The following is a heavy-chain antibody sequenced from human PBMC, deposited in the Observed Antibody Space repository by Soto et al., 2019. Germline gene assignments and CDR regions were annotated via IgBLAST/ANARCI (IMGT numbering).Heavy chain of an antibody. V-gene: IGHV3-7*01. D-gene: IGHD3-3*01. CDR1: GFNFIRSW. J-gene: IGHJ4*02. Sequence: GSLRLSCEASGFNFIRSWMICVRQAPGKWLEWVANMKEDGSEKYYADSVRGRFTISRDNAKNSVHLQMNSLRVEDTAVYYCARGFYTDYWGQGALVTVSS. CDR2: MKEDGSEK. CDR3: ARGFYTDY.